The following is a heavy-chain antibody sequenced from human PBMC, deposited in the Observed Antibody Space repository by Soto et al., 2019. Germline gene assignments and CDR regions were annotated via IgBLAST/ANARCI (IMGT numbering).Heavy chain of an antibody. V-gene: IGHV1-18*01. Sequence: QVHLVQSGAEVKKPGASVKVSCKGSGYAFTTYGITWVRQAPGQGLEWMGWISAHNGNTNYAQKLQCRVTVTRDTSTSTAYMELRGLGSDETAVYYGAGGRYGDYWGQGALVTVSS. CDR3: AGGRYGDY. D-gene: IGHD1-1*01. CDR2: ISAHNGNT. CDR1: GYAFTTYG. J-gene: IGHJ4*02.